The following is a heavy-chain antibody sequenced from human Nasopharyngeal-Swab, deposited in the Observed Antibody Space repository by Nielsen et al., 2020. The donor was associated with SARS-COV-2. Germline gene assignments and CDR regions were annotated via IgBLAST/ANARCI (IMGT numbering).Heavy chain of an antibody. CDR3: AKYAHYDFLSGYHLGWFDP. J-gene: IGHJ5*02. CDR2: IYHSGST. V-gene: IGHV4-4*02. Sequence: VRQAPGKGLEWIGEIYHSGSTNYNPSLKSRVTISVDKSKNQFSLKLSSVTAADTAVYYCAKYAHYDFLSGYHLGWFDPWGQGTLVTVSS. D-gene: IGHD3-3*01.